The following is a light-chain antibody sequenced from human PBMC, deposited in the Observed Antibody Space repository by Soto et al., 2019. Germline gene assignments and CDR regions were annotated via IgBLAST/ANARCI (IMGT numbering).Light chain of an antibody. J-gene: IGKJ1*01. CDR2: GAS. V-gene: IGKV3-20*01. CDR3: HQYGISPPT. Sequence: EIVLTQSPGTLSLSPGERATLSCRASQSVSSTSLAWYQQKPGQAPRLLIYGASSRATGIPDRFSGSGSGTDFTLTISSLEPEDFAVFYCHQYGISPPTFGPGTKVDIK. CDR1: QSVSSTS.